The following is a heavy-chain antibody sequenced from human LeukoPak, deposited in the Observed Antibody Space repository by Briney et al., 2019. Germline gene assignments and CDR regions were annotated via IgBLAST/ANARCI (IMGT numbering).Heavy chain of an antibody. CDR3: ATLDILNDWSDP. D-gene: IGHD3-9*01. CDR1: GGSISSNTW. Sequence: PSETLSLTCVVSGGSISSNTWWSWVRQPPNKWLEWIGEIYRSGSTNYNPSLKSRVSMSIDKSKNQFSLKLSSVTAADTAVYYCATLDILNDWSDPWGQGTLVTVSS. CDR2: IYRSGST. J-gene: IGHJ5*02. V-gene: IGHV4-4*02.